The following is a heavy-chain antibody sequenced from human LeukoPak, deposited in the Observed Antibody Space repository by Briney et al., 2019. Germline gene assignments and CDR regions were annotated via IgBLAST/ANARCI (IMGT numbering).Heavy chain of an antibody. D-gene: IGHD3-10*01. Sequence: SETLSLTCTVSSASISTYYWSWIRQPPGKGLEWIGYIYYSGSTNYNPSLKSRVTISVDTSKNQFSLKLSSMTAADTAVYYCARLGDAFDIWGQGTMVTVSS. J-gene: IGHJ3*02. CDR3: ARLGDAFDI. CDR2: IYYSGST. CDR1: SASISTYY. V-gene: IGHV4-59*08.